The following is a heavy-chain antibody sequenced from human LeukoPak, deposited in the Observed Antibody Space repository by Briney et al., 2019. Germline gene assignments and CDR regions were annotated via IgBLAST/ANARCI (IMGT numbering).Heavy chain of an antibody. CDR2: ISGDGGST. CDR3: AKDGFGIAANNWFDP. Sequence: PGGSLRLSCAASGFTFDDYAMHWVRQAPGKGLEWVSLISGDGGSTYYADSVKGRFTISRDNSKNSPYLQMNSLRTEDTALYYCAKDGFGIAANNWFDPWGQGTLVTVSS. CDR1: GFTFDDYA. V-gene: IGHV3-43*02. D-gene: IGHD6-6*01. J-gene: IGHJ5*02.